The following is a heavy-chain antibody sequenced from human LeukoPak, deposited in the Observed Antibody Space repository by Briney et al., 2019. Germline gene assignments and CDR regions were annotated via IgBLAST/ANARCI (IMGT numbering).Heavy chain of an antibody. CDR2: IYHTGET. Sequence: PSETLSLTCTVSGGPINDYYWTWIRQSPGKGLEYIGYIYHTGETDYNPSLKSRVTISLDSSKKQFSLKMNSMTAADTAVYYCAREYTLYRSGWFLDYWGQGTVVTVSS. V-gene: IGHV4-59*12. J-gene: IGHJ4*02. CDR3: AREYTLYRSGWFLDY. CDR1: GGPINDYY. D-gene: IGHD6-19*01.